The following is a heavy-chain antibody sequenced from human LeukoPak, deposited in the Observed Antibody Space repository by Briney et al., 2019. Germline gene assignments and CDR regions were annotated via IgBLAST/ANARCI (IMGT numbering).Heavy chain of an antibody. D-gene: IGHD3-3*01. V-gene: IGHV4-39*07. CDR3: ARGIAFGVALDAFDI. Sequence: PSETLSLTCTVSGGSISSSSYYWGWIRQPPGKGLEWIGSIYYSGSTYYNPSLKSRVTISVDTSKNQFSLKLSSVTAADTAVYYCARGIAFGVALDAFDIWGQGTMVTVSS. CDR2: IYYSGST. CDR1: GGSISSSSYY. J-gene: IGHJ3*02.